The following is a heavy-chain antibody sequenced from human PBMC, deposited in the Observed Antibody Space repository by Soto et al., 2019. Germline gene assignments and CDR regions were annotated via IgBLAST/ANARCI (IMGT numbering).Heavy chain of an antibody. Sequence: GASVKVSCKASGGTFSSYTISWVRQAPGQGLEWMGRIIPILGIANYAQKFQGRVTITRDTSASTAYMELSSLRSEDTAVYYCARVSGYYLPDYWGQGTLVTVSS. J-gene: IGHJ4*02. V-gene: IGHV1-69*02. CDR2: IIPILGIA. CDR1: GGTFSSYT. CDR3: ARVSGYYLPDY. D-gene: IGHD5-12*01.